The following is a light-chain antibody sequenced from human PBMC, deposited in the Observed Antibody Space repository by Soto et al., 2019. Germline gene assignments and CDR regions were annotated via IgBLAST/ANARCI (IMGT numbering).Light chain of an antibody. V-gene: IGKV3-20*01. CDR2: NTS. Sequence: EIVLTQSPGTLSLSPGERATLPCRASQSVSNNYLAWHQQKPGQAPRLLIYNTSSSATGIPDRFSGSGSGTYFALTISRLEPEDFAVYYCQQYVSSPLTFGGGTKVEIK. CDR3: QQYVSSPLT. CDR1: QSVSNNY. J-gene: IGKJ4*01.